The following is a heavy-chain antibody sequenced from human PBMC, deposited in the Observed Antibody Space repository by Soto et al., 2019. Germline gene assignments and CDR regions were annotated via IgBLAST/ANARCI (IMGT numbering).Heavy chain of an antibody. CDR2: ISSSGSTI. V-gene: IGHV3-48*03. CDR1: GFTFSSYE. Sequence: EVQLVESGGGLVQPGGSLRLSCAASGFTFSSYEMNWVRQAPGKGLEWVSYISSSGSTIYYADSVKGRFTISRDNAKNSLDLQMNSLRAEDTAVYYCAREDGYNFIFDYWGQGTLVTVSS. J-gene: IGHJ4*02. D-gene: IGHD1-1*01. CDR3: AREDGYNFIFDY.